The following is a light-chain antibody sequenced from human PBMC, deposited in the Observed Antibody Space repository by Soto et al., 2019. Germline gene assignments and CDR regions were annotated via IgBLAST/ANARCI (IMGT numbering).Light chain of an antibody. CDR2: DAS. Sequence: EIVFTHSPATLSLSPGERSTLSCRASQSVSSYLAWYQQKPGQAPRLLIYDASNRATGIPGRFSGSGSVTDFTLTISSLEPEDFAVYYCQQRSNWPPWTFGQGTEVEIK. V-gene: IGKV3-11*01. CDR1: QSVSSY. CDR3: QQRSNWPPWT. J-gene: IGKJ1*01.